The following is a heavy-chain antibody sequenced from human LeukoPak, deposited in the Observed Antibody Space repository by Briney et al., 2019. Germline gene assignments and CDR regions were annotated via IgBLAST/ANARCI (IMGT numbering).Heavy chain of an antibody. J-gene: IGHJ5*02. CDR2: INHSGST. CDR3: ARHPYYYGPGSVYWFDP. CDR1: GGSFSGYY. Sequence: SETLSLTCAVYGGSFSGYYRSWIRQPPGKGLEWIGEINHSGSTNYNPSLKSRVTISVDTSKNQFSLKLSSVTAADTAVYYCARHPYYYGPGSVYWFDPWGQGTLVTVSS. D-gene: IGHD3-10*01. V-gene: IGHV4-34*01.